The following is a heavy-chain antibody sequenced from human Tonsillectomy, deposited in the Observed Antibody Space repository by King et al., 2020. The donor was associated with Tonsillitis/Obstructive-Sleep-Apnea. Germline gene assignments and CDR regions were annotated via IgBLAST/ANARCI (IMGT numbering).Heavy chain of an antibody. Sequence: VQLQQWGAGLLTPSETLSLTCAVYGGSFSGYYWSWIRQPPGKGLEWIGEINHSGSTNYNPSLKSRVTISVDTSKNQFSLKLSSVTAADTAVYYCARGLFRITIFAFEDWFDPWGQGTLVTVS. D-gene: IGHD3-3*01. V-gene: IGHV4-34*01. CDR2: INHSGST. CDR3: ARGLFRITIFAFEDWFDP. CDR1: GGSFSGYY. J-gene: IGHJ5*02.